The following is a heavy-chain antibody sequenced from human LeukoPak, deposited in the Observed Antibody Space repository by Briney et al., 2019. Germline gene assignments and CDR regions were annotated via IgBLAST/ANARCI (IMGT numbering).Heavy chain of an antibody. Sequence: GGSLRLSCAASGFTFSSYAMHWVRQAPGKGLEWVAVISYDGSNKYYADSVKGRFTISRDNSKNTLYLQMNSLRAEDTAVYYCASPPGDTAMFGVDYGARETLVPVPS. V-gene: IGHV3-30*04. CDR2: ISYDGSNK. D-gene: IGHD5-18*01. CDR1: GFTFSSYA. CDR3: ASPPGDTAMFGVDY. J-gene: IGHJ4*02.